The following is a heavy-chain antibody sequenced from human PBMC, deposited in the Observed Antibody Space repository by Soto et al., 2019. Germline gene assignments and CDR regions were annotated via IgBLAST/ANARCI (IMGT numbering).Heavy chain of an antibody. CDR2: IKQDGSEK. Sequence: PGGSLRLSCAASGFTFSSYWMSWVRQAPGKGLEWVANIKQDGSEKYYVDSVKGRFTISRDNAKNSLYLQMNSLRAEDTAVYYCARDVGSSWSLGYYYYYGMDVWGQGTTVTVSS. J-gene: IGHJ6*02. CDR1: GFTFSSYW. D-gene: IGHD6-13*01. V-gene: IGHV3-7*05. CDR3: ARDVGSSWSLGYYYYYGMDV.